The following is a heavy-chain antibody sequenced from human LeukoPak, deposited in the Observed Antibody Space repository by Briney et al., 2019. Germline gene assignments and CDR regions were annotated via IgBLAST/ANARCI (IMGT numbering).Heavy chain of an antibody. CDR1: GFTFSSYA. Sequence: GGSLRLSCAASGFTFSSYAMSWVRQAPGKGLEWVSAISGSGGTTYYADSVKGRFTISRDNSKNTLYLQMNSLRAEDTAVYYCANIRAAAGCDSWGQGTLVTVSS. V-gene: IGHV3-23*01. CDR2: ISGSGGTT. CDR3: ANIRAAAGCDS. J-gene: IGHJ5*01. D-gene: IGHD6-13*01.